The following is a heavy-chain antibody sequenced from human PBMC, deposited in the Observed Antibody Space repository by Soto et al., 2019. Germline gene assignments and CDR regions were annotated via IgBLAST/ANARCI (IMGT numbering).Heavy chain of an antibody. CDR3: AKDRERNPLYCYYYGLDV. D-gene: IGHD1-1*01. V-gene: IGHV3-23*01. Sequence: PGGSMRLSCAASGLTFRSYGMSWVRQAPGKGLEWVSAISGSAGSTYYADSVKGRFTISRDNSKNTLYLQMNSLRAEDTAVYYCAKDRERNPLYCYYYGLDVWGQGTTVTVSS. CDR1: GLTFRSYG. CDR2: ISGSAGST. J-gene: IGHJ6*02.